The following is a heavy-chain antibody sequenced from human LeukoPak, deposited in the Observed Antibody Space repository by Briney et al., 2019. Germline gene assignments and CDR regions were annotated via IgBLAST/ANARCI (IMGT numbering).Heavy chain of an antibody. CDR1: GFTFSSYA. D-gene: IGHD6-19*01. CDR2: ISYDGSNK. J-gene: IGHJ6*03. CDR3: ARDLRSSGWYDLVGYYYYMDV. V-gene: IGHV3-30*01. Sequence: GGSLRLSCAASGFTFSSYAMHWVRQAPGKGLEWVAVISYDGSNKYYADSVKGRFTISRDNSKNTLYLQMNSLRAEDTAVYYCARDLRSSGWYDLVGYYYYMDVWGKGTTVTVSS.